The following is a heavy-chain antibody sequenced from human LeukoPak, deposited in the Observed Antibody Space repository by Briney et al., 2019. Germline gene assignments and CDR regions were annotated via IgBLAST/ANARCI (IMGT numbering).Heavy chain of an antibody. J-gene: IGHJ3*02. V-gene: IGHV1-69*05. Sequence: SVKVSCKASGGTLSSYAISWVRQAPGQGLEWMGRIIPIFGTANYAQKFQGRVTITTDESTSTAYMELSSLRSEDTAVYYCAREGYYDILTGYYRSSAFDIWGQGTMVTVSS. CDR3: AREGYYDILTGYYRSSAFDI. CDR2: IIPIFGTA. CDR1: GGTLSSYA. D-gene: IGHD3-9*01.